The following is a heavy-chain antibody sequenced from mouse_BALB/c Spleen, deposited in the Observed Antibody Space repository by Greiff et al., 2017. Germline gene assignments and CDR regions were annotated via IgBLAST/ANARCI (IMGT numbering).Heavy chain of an antibody. D-gene: IGHD1-1*01. CDR1: GFTFSSYA. CDR3: ARGGYGSGYFDV. CDR2: ISSGGST. V-gene: IGHV5-6-5*01. J-gene: IGHJ1*01. Sequence: EVQGVESGGGLVKPGGSLKLSCAASGFTFSSYAMSWVRQTPEKRLEWVASISSGGSTYYPDSVKGRFTISRDNARNILYLQMSSLRSEVTAMYYCARGGYGSGYFDVWGAGTTVTVSS.